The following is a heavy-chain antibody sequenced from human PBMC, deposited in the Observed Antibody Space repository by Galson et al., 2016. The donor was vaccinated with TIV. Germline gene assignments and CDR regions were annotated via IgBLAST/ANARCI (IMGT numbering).Heavy chain of an antibody. Sequence: LRLSCAASGLSVSINYLTWVRQAPGKGLEWVSLISAGGNTYYPDSVKGRFTISRDTSKNTLYLQMNSLRVEDTAIYYCARDRIVDATYYYYYYGMDVWGQGTAVTVSS. V-gene: IGHV3-53*05. CDR1: GLSVSINY. D-gene: IGHD1-26*01. CDR2: ISAGGNT. CDR3: ARDRIVDATYYYYYYGMDV. J-gene: IGHJ6*02.